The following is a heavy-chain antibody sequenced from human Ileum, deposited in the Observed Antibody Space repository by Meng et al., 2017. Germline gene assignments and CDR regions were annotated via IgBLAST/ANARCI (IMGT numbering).Heavy chain of an antibody. CDR1: GFPFTGTW. Sequence: HLGESGGGLVEPGGYLRLSCAVSGFPFTGTWMHWVRQAPGKGLAWVARINGDGGYTEYADSVRARFTISRDNAKNTLYLQMNSLRAEDTAVYFCAKDWGGVGALDYWGQGSLVTVSS. D-gene: IGHD1-26*01. CDR3: AKDWGGVGALDY. CDR2: INGDGGYT. J-gene: IGHJ4*02. V-gene: IGHV3-74*03.